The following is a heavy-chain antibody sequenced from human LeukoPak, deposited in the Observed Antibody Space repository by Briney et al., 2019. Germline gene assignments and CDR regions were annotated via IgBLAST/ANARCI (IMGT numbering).Heavy chain of an antibody. V-gene: IGHV3-73*01. J-gene: IGHJ4*02. CDR3: SSGGYCTSTSCYGEN. CDR1: GFTFSGSA. Sequence: GGSLRLSCATSGFTFSGSAMHWVRQASGKGLEWVGRIRSKADSYATAYAASVKGRFTISRDDSKNTAYLQMNSLKTEDTAVYFCSSGGYCTSTSCYGENWGQGTLVTVSS. CDR2: IRSKADSYAT. D-gene: IGHD2-2*01.